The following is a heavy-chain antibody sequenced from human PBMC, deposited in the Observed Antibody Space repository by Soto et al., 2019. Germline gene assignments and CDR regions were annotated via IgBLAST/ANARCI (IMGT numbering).Heavy chain of an antibody. CDR3: ARTYYSGSGSYYIFDY. J-gene: IGHJ4*02. Sequence: GESLKISCKGSGYSFTSYWITWVRQMPGKGLEWMGRIDPRDSYSSYSPSFQGHVTMSADKSISTAYMQWSSLMASDTAMYYCARTYYSGSGSYYIFDYWGRGTLVTVSS. CDR1: GYSFTSYW. V-gene: IGHV5-10-1*01. CDR2: IDPRDSYS. D-gene: IGHD3-10*01.